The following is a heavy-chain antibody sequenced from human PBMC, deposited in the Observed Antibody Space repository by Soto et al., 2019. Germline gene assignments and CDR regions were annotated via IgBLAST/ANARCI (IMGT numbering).Heavy chain of an antibody. CDR3: VSGDEWGFLVAS. CDR2: IYFTGST. V-gene: IGHV4-31*03. CDR1: GASVNSGGFY. J-gene: IGHJ5*02. Sequence: QVQLQESGPGLVKPSETLSLTCTVSGASVNSGGFYWSWIRQLPGKGLEWIGYIYFTGSTYYNPSLESRLSISLDTSQNQFSLKMSSVIVADTATYYCVSGDEWGFLVASWGQGALVTVS. D-gene: IGHD4-17*01.